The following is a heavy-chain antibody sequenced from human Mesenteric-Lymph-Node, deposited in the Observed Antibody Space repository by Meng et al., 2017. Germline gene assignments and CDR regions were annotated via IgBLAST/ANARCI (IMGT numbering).Heavy chain of an antibody. V-gene: IGHV3-23*01. D-gene: IGHD2-15*01. CDR1: GFTFSSYA. CDR2: ITAGSELI. J-gene: IGHJ5*02. Sequence: GESLKISCAASGFTFSSYAMSWVRLAPGKGLEWVALITAGSELIYHEESVRGRFAISRDNVKNTLYLQMDSLRADDTALYYCAKADWIVVPWFDPWGQGILVTVSS. CDR3: AKADWIVVPWFDP.